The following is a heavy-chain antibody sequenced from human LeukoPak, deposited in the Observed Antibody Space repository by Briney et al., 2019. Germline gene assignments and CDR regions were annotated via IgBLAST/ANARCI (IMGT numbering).Heavy chain of an antibody. CDR3: ARVTDYHYYMDV. D-gene: IGHD5-18*01. CDR2: IYYSGST. J-gene: IGHJ6*03. CDR1: GGSISSSSYY. Sequence: SETLSLTCTVSGGSISSSSYYWGWIRQPPGKGLEWIGNIYYSGSTYYNPSLKSRVTISVDKSKNQFSLKLSSVTAADTAVYYCARVTDYHYYMDVWGKGTTVTVSS. V-gene: IGHV4-39*01.